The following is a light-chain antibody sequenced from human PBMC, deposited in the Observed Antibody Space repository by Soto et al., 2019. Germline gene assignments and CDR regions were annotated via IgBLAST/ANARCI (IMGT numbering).Light chain of an antibody. J-gene: IGKJ1*01. CDR3: QQSYSTPRT. CDR2: AAS. Sequence: DIQMTQSPSSLSASVGDRVTITCRASQTISSYVNWYQQKPGKAPKLLSYAASSLQSGVPSRVSGSGSGTDCTLTISSLQPEDVATYDCQQSYSTPRTVGQGTKVDIK. CDR1: QTISSY. V-gene: IGKV1-39*01.